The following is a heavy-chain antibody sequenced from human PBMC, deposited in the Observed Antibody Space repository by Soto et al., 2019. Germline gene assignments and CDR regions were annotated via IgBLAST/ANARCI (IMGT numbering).Heavy chain of an antibody. CDR1: GFIFSNYA. CDR2: VSGSGAGT. Sequence: EVQLLESGGGLVQPGGSLRLSCAASGFIFSNYAMSWVRQAPGKGLEWVSAVSGSGAGTLYADSVKGRFTISRDNSKNTLYLQMNSLRAEDTAVYYCAKVHYDLLTGYGDYWGQGTLVTVSS. V-gene: IGHV3-23*01. CDR3: AKVHYDLLTGYGDY. J-gene: IGHJ4*02. D-gene: IGHD3-9*01.